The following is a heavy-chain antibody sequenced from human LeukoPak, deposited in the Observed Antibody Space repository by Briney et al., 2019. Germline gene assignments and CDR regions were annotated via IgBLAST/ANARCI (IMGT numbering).Heavy chain of an antibody. Sequence: GESLRLSCAASGFTFSNYWMTWVRQAPGKGLEWVANIKQDGSNKYYVDSVKDRFTISRDNAKNSLYLQMNSLRAEDTALYYCARTYRSGYYVGELDFWGQGTLVTVSS. CDR1: GFTFSNYW. D-gene: IGHD3-10*02. J-gene: IGHJ4*02. V-gene: IGHV3-7*04. CDR2: IKQDGSNK. CDR3: ARTYRSGYYVGELDF.